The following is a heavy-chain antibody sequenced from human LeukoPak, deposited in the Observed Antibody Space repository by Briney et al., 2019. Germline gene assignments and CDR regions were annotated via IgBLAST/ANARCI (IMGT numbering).Heavy chain of an antibody. CDR3: ARLELLSFDY. D-gene: IGHD1-7*01. Sequence: PSETLSLTCTVSGGSISSSSYYWGCIRQPPGKGLEWIGSIYYSGSTYYNPSLKSRVTISVDTSKNQFSLKLSSVTAADTAVYYCARLELLSFDYWGQGTLVTVSS. J-gene: IGHJ4*02. CDR2: IYYSGST. V-gene: IGHV4-39*01. CDR1: GGSISSSSYY.